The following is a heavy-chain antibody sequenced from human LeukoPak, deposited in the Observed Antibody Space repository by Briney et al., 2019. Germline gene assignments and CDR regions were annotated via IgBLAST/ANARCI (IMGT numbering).Heavy chain of an antibody. V-gene: IGHV1-69*04. CDR2: IIPILGIA. CDR1: GYTFTSYG. Sequence: ASVKVSCKASGYTFTSYGISWVRQAPGQGLEWMGRIIPILGIANYAQKFQGRVTITADKSTSTAYMELSSLRSEDTAVYYCARGIAVAGIKAPYYFDYWGQGTLVTVSS. D-gene: IGHD6-19*01. CDR3: ARGIAVAGIKAPYYFDY. J-gene: IGHJ4*02.